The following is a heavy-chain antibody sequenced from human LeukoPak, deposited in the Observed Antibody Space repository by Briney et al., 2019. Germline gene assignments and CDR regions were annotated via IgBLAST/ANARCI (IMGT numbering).Heavy chain of an antibody. CDR1: GFTFNFYY. V-gene: IGHV3-11*04. CDR2: ISSSGSTR. CDR3: ARSTTYYDFWSGYSYDDY. D-gene: IGHD3-3*01. J-gene: IGHJ4*02. Sequence: PGGSLRLSCAASGFTFNFYYMVWIRQAPGKGLEWVSYISSSGSTRYYADSVKGRFTISRDNAKNSLYLQMNSLRAEDTAVYYCARSTTYYDFWSGYSYDDYWGQGTLVTVSS.